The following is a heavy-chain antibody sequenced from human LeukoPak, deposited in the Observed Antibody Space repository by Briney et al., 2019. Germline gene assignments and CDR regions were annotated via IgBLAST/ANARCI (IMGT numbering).Heavy chain of an antibody. Sequence: PSETLSLTCTVSGGSISSYYWSWIRQPPGKGLEWIGYIYYSGSTNYNPSLKSRVTISVDTSKNQFSLKLSSVTAADTAVYYCAREGACYDFWSGYYNPTYFDYWGQGTLVTVSS. V-gene: IGHV4-59*12. CDR3: AREGACYDFWSGYYNPTYFDY. D-gene: IGHD3-3*01. CDR1: GGSISSYY. J-gene: IGHJ4*02. CDR2: IYYSGST.